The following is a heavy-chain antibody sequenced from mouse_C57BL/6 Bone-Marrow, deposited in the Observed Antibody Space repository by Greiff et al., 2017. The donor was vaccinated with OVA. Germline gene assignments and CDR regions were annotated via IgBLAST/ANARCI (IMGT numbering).Heavy chain of an antibody. Sequence: QVQLQQPGAELVMPVASVKLSCKASGYTFTSYWMHWVKQRPGQGLEWIGEIDPSDSYTNYNQKFKGKSTLTVDKSSSTAYMQLSSLTSEDSAVYYCARRDYYSSNWYFDVWGTGTTVTVSS. V-gene: IGHV1-69*01. CDR1: GYTFTSYW. D-gene: IGHD1-1*01. CDR2: IDPSDSYT. J-gene: IGHJ1*03. CDR3: ARRDYYSSNWYFDV.